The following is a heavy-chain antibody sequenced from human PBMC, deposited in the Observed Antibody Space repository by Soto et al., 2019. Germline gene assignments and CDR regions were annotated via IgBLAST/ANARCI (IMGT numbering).Heavy chain of an antibody. Sequence: EVQPLEAGGDLIQPGGSLRLSCAASGFTFSSYTMTWVRQAPGKGLEWVSAINGGGGSTYYADSVKGRFTISRDNSKDTLYLQMNSLRAEDTAVYYCAKDKVCSGGSCYYDYWGQGTLVTVSS. CDR3: AKDKVCSGGSCYYDY. J-gene: IGHJ4*02. D-gene: IGHD2-15*01. CDR1: GFTFSSYT. V-gene: IGHV3-23*01. CDR2: INGGGGST.